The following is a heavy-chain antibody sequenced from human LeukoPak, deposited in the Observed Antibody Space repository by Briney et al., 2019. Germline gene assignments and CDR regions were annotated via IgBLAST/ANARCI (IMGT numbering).Heavy chain of an antibody. CDR1: GFTFSSYA. CDR2: ISDSGGST. CDR3: AKSEEYFYVAGYGMDV. D-gene: IGHD2/OR15-2a*01. V-gene: IGHV3-23*01. Sequence: PGGSLRLSCAASGFTFSSYAMSWVRQAPGKGLEWVSSISDSGGSTYYADSGKGRFTIPRDNSKNTLYLQMNSLRAEDTAVYYCAKSEEYFYVAGYGMDVWGQGTMVTVSS. J-gene: IGHJ6*02.